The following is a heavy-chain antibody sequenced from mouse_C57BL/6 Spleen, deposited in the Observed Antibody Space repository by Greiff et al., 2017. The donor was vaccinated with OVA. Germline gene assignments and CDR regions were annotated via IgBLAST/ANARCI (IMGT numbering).Heavy chain of an antibody. J-gene: IGHJ1*03. CDR2: IDPNSGGT. D-gene: IGHD1-1*01. CDR1: GYTFTSYW. V-gene: IGHV1-72*01. CDR3: ARNYYGSSYDWYVDV. Sequence: QVQLQQPGAELVKPGASVKLSCKASGYTFTSYWMHWVKQRPGRGLEWIGRIDPNSGGTKYNEKFKSKATLTVDKHSSTAYMQLSSLTSKDSAVYYGARNYYGSSYDWYVDVWGTGTTVTGSS.